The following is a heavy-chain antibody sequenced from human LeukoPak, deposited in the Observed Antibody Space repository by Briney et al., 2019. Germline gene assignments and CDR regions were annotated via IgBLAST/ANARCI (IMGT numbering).Heavy chain of an antibody. CDR3: ARLRYCSSTSCPG. CDR1: GGSFSGYY. Sequence: SETLSLTCAVYGGSFSGYYWSWIRQPPGKGLEWIGEINHSGSTNYNPSLKSRVTISVDTSKNQFSLKLSSVTAADTAVYYCARLRYCSSTSCPGWGQGTLVTVSS. V-gene: IGHV4-34*01. D-gene: IGHD2-2*01. J-gene: IGHJ4*02. CDR2: INHSGST.